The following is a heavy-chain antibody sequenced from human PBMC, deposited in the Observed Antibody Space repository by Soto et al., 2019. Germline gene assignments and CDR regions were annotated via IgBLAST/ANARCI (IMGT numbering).Heavy chain of an antibody. CDR2: IYYSGST. J-gene: IGHJ4*02. CDR3: ARHLPSWGSYRYEEFDY. Sequence: QLQLQESGPGLVKPSETLSLTCTVSGGSISSSSYYWGWIRQPPGKGLEWIGSIYYSGSTYYNPSLKSRVTISVDTSKNQFSLKLSSVTAADTAVYYCARHLPSWGSYRYEEFDYWGQGTLVTVSS. V-gene: IGHV4-39*01. D-gene: IGHD3-16*02. CDR1: GGSISSSSYY.